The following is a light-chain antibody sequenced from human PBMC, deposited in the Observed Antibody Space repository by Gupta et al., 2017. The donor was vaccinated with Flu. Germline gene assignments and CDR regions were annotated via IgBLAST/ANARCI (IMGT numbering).Light chain of an antibody. CDR3: KKLSNWPPSIN. CDR2: DAS. Sequence: EIVLTQSPATLSLSPWERATLSCRASQSVSSYLAWYQQKPGQAPRLLIYDASNRATGIPARVRGSGYGKDVNLTIGSREPEYFEVYSCKKLSNWPPSINFGKGTRRRLN. J-gene: IGKJ5*01. V-gene: IGKV3-11*01. CDR1: QSVSSY.